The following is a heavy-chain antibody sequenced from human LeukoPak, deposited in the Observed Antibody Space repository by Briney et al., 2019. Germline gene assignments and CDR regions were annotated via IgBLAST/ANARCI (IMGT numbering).Heavy chain of an antibody. D-gene: IGHD5-24*01. J-gene: IGHJ4*02. CDR3: ARDRYGDGFAHFDY. CDR1: GYTFTSYA. V-gene: IGHV1-2*02. CDR2: ITPSGGT. Sequence: ASVKVSCKASGYTFTSYAMHGVRQAPGQGLDWMGWITPSGGTNYPQKFQGRVAITRDTSITTAYMDLSRLTSDDTAVYYCARDRYGDGFAHFDYWGQGALVTVSS.